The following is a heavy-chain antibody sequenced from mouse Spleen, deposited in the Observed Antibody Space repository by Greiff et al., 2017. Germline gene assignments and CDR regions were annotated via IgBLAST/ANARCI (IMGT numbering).Heavy chain of an antibody. CDR3: AREVLGNYFDY. Sequence: EVNVVESGGDLVKPGGSLKLSCAASGFTFSSYGMSWVRQTPDKRLEWVATISSGGSYTYYPDSVKGRFTISRDNAKNTLYPQMSSLKSEDTAMYYCAREVLGNYFDYWGQGTTLTVSS. J-gene: IGHJ2*01. V-gene: IGHV5-6*01. CDR1: GFTFSSYG. D-gene: IGHD2-14*01. CDR2: ISSGGSYT.